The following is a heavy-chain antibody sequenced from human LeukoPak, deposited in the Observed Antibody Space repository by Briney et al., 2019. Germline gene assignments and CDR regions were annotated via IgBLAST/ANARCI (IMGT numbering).Heavy chain of an antibody. J-gene: IGHJ5*02. V-gene: IGHV3-23*01. CDR1: GFIFSNYA. CDR3: ARAILYCSGGSCYTFDP. Sequence: GGSLRLSCAASGFIFSNYALSWVRQAPGRGLEWVSGISASGGSTFYAGSVKGRFTISRGNSKNTLYLQMNSLTAEDTALYYCARAILYCSGGSCYTFDPWGQGTLVTVSS. D-gene: IGHD2-15*01. CDR2: ISASGGST.